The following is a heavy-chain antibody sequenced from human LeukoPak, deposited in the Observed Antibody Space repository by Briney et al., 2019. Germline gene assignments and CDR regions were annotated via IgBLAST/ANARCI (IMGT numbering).Heavy chain of an antibody. J-gene: IGHJ6*02. V-gene: IGHV3-33*01. CDR2: IWYDGSNK. Sequence: GGSLRLSCAASGFTFSSYGMHWVRQAPGKGLEWVAVIWYDGSNKYYADSVKGRFTISRDNSKNTLYLQMNSLRAEDTAVYYCAGDNGWDYGDYYYYGMDVWGQGTTVTVSS. D-gene: IGHD4-17*01. CDR1: GFTFSSYG. CDR3: AGDNGWDYGDYYYYGMDV.